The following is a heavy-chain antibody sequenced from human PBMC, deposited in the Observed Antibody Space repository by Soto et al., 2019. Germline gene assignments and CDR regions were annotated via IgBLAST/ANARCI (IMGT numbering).Heavy chain of an antibody. CDR1: GYIFSTYW. CDR3: ARYGTSGSRGCDY. D-gene: IGHD1-26*01. CDR2: IYPGDSDT. J-gene: IGHJ4*02. V-gene: IGHV5-51*01. Sequence: EVQLVQSGAEVKKPGESLKISCKSSGYIFSTYWIAWVRQMPGKGLEWMGIIYPGDSDTIYSPSFEGQVTISADKSISTAYLQWSSLKASDTAMYYCARYGTSGSRGCDYWGQGTLVTVSS.